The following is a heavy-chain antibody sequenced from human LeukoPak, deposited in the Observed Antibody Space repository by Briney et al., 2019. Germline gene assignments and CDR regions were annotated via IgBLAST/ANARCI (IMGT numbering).Heavy chain of an antibody. D-gene: IGHD1-26*01. Sequence: GGSLRLSCAASGFTLSGYDMHWIRQTGKGLEWVSGIGVAGDTYYPGSVKGRFTISREIAKNSLYLQMNNVRAGDTAVYFCARERERGGMYYHHGLDVWGHGTAVTVSS. CDR3: ARERERGGMYYHHGLDV. J-gene: IGHJ6*02. CDR1: GFTLSGYD. CDR2: IGVAGDT. V-gene: IGHV3-13*01.